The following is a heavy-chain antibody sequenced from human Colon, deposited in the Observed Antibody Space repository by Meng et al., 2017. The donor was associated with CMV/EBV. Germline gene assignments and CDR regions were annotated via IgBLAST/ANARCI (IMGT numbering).Heavy chain of an antibody. CDR2: IYYSGYT. CDR1: GGSISSSTYY. J-gene: IGHJ4*02. D-gene: IGHD4-17*01. V-gene: IGHV4-39*07. Sequence: LQPEESGPGLVKPSETLSLTCTVSGGSISSSTYYWGWSHQTPGKGLEWIGNIYYSGYTYYNPSLKSRLTISVDTSKNQFSLKLTSVTAADTAVYYCATDYGDYYFDRWGQGTLVTVSS. CDR3: ATDYGDYYFDR.